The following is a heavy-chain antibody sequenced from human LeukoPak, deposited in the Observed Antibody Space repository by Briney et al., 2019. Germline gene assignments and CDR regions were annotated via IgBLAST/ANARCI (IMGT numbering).Heavy chain of an antibody. D-gene: IGHD3-16*02. CDR1: GGSISSSSYY. CDR2: IYDSGRT. V-gene: IGHV4-39*01. J-gene: IGHJ5*02. CDR3: ARHREYDYVWGSYRGTKNWFDP. Sequence: SETLSLTCTVSGGSISSSSYYWGWIRQTPGKGLEWIGSIYDSGRTYYNPSLKSRVTISVDTSKNQFSLKLSSVTAADTAVYYCARHREYDYVWGSYRGTKNWFDPWGQGTLVTVSS.